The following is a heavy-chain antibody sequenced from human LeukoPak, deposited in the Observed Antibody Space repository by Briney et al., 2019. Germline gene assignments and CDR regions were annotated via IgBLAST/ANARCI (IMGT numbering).Heavy chain of an antibody. V-gene: IGHV1-8*01. CDR3: ARGGMGDYVWGSYRYYYYYGMDV. CDR1: GYTFTSYD. D-gene: IGHD3-16*02. Sequence: ASVKVSCNASGYTFTSYDINWVRQATGQGLEWMGWMNPNSGNTGYAQKFQGRVTMTRNTSISTAYMELSSLRSEDTAVYYCARGGMGDYVWGSYRYYYYYGMDVWGQGTTVTVSS. J-gene: IGHJ6*02. CDR2: MNPNSGNT.